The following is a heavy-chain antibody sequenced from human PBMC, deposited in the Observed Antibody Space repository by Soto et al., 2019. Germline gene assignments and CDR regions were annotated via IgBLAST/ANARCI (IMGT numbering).Heavy chain of an antibody. D-gene: IGHD3-10*01. V-gene: IGHV4-59*08. Sequence: QVQLQESGPGLVKPSETLSLTCTVSGDSIIPYYWSWIRQPPGKGLEWIGYIYFNGSTNYNPSLTSRVTISVNTSKNQFSLKLSSVTATDTAVYYCARGRVGELFQPYYFDCWGQGTLVPVSS. CDR1: GDSIIPYY. J-gene: IGHJ4*02. CDR2: IYFNGST. CDR3: ARGRVGELFQPYYFDC.